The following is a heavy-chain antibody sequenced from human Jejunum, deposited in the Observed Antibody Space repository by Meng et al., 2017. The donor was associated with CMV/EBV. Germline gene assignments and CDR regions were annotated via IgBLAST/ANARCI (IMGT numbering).Heavy chain of an antibody. Sequence: SGVTFSNYAMSWVRQAPGTGLEWVSTISGSGSSTYYADSVKGRFTISRDNSKNTLYLQLNSLRAGDTAVYYCAKRSGYGANSFFDYWGQGTLVTVSS. V-gene: IGHV3-23*01. D-gene: IGHD4-23*01. CDR3: AKRSGYGANSFFDY. CDR2: ISGSGSST. CDR1: GVTFSNYA. J-gene: IGHJ4*02.